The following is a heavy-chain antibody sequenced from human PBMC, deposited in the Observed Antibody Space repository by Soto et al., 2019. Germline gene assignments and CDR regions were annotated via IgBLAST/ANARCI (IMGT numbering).Heavy chain of an antibody. V-gene: IGHV3-64*01. D-gene: IGHD5-18*01. CDR3: ARDGRAMNDC. Sequence: EVQLVESGGGLVQPGGSLRLSCAASGFTFSTYAMQWVRQAPGKGLEFVSSISSNGGTTNYAYSVKSRFTISRDNSRDTLYLQMSSLRPEDMAVYYCARDGRAMNDCWGQGTLVTVS. J-gene: IGHJ4*02. CDR2: ISSNGGTT. CDR1: GFTFSTYA.